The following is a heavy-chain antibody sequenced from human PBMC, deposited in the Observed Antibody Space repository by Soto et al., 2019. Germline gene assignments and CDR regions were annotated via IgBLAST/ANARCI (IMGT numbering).Heavy chain of an antibody. CDR1: GFTFSTYS. J-gene: IGHJ5*02. CDR3: ARDFYDSSAFYSS. CDR2: ISTSSTTI. D-gene: IGHD3-22*01. Sequence: QPGGSLRLSCAASGFTFSTYSMNWVRQAPGKGLEWLSYISTSSTTIYYADSVKGRFIISRDNAKNSLYLQMNSLRDEDTAVYYCARDFYDSSAFYSSWGQGTLVTVSS. V-gene: IGHV3-48*02.